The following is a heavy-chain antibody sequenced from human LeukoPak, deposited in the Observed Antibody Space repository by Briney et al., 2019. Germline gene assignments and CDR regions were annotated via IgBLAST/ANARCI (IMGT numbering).Heavy chain of an antibody. J-gene: IGHJ4*02. CDR3: ARGGGALVGATRDYFDY. V-gene: IGHV3-21*01. Sequence: GGSLRLSCAASGFTFSSYSMNWVRQAPGKGLEWVSSISSSSSYIYYADSVKGRFTISRDNAKNSLYLQMNSLRAEDTAVYYCARGGGALVGATRDYFDYWGQGTLVTVSS. CDR2: ISSSSSYI. D-gene: IGHD1-26*01. CDR1: GFTFSSYS.